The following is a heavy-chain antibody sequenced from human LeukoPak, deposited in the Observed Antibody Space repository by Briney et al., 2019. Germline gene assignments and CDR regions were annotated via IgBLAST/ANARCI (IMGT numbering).Heavy chain of an antibody. V-gene: IGHV3-21*01. CDR3: ATESGTYSGTCFDY. CDR2: ISSSSSYI. CDR1: GFTLSSYS. J-gene: IGHJ4*02. D-gene: IGHD1-26*01. Sequence: GGSLRLSCAASGFTLSSYSMNWVRQAPGKGLGWVSSISSSSSYIYYADSVKGRFTISRDNSKNTLYLQMNSLRAEDTAVYYCATESGTYSGTCFDYWGQGTLVTVSS.